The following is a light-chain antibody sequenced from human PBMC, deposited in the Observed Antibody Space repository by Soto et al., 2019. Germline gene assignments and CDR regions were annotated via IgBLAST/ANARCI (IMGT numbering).Light chain of an antibody. CDR1: SSNIGSNT. J-gene: IGLJ3*02. V-gene: IGLV1-44*01. CDR2: SNN. CDR3: AAWADSLNGWV. Sequence: QSVLTQPPSASGTPGQRVTISCSGSSSNIGSNTVNWYQQLPGTAPKLLIYSNNQRPSGVPDRFSGSKSGTSASLAISGLQYEDEDDYYCAAWADSLNGWVFGGGTKLTVL.